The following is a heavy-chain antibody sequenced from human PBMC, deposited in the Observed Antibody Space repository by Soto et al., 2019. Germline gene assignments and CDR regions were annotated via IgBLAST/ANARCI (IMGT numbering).Heavy chain of an antibody. CDR2: ISYGGSNK. Sequence: PGGSLRLSCAASGFTFSSYAMHWVRQAPGKGLEWVAVISYGGSNKYYADSVKGRFTISRDNSKNTLYLQMNSLRAEDTAVYYCARDRAPDDASAFDIWGQGTMVTVSS. J-gene: IGHJ3*02. V-gene: IGHV3-30-3*01. CDR3: ARDRAPDDASAFDI. CDR1: GFTFSSYA. D-gene: IGHD1-1*01.